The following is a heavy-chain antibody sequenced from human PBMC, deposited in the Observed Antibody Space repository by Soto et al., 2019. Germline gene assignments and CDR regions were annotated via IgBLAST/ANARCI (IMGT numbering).Heavy chain of an antibody. Sequence: ASVKVSCKASGYTFTSYYMHWVRQAPGQGLEWMGIINPSGGSTSYAQKFQGRVTMTRDTSTSTVYMELSSLRSEDTAVYYCAVDYGDYVSALHHWGQGTLVTVSS. V-gene: IGHV1-46*03. CDR3: AVDYGDYVSALHH. D-gene: IGHD4-17*01. J-gene: IGHJ1*01. CDR2: INPSGGST. CDR1: GYTFTSYY.